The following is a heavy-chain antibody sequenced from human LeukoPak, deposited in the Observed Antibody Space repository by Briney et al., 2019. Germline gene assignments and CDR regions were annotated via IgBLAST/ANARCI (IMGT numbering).Heavy chain of an antibody. J-gene: IGHJ4*02. CDR1: GGTFSSYA. D-gene: IGHD3-22*01. CDR2: INPSGGST. CDR3: ARDYYYDSSGYTEYYFDY. Sequence: GASVKVSCKASGGTFSSYAISWVRQAPGQGLEWMGIINPSGGSTSYAQKFQGRVTMTRDTSTSTVYMELSSLRSEDTAVYYCARDYYYDSSGYTEYYFDYWGQGTLVIVSS. V-gene: IGHV1-46*01.